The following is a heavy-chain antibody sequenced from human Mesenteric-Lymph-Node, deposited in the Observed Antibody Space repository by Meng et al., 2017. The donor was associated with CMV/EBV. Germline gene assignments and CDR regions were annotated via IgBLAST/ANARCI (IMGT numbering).Heavy chain of an antibody. V-gene: IGHV3-7*01. D-gene: IGHD7-27*01. CDR3: ARTLGIGDWFDP. CDR1: GFTFSSYW. J-gene: IGHJ5*02. Sequence: GESLKISCAASGFTFSSYWMGWVRQAPGKGLEWVANIKQDGSEKYYVDSVKGRFTISRDNAMDSLYLQMNSLRAEDTAVYYCARTLGIGDWFDPWGQGKLVTVSS. CDR2: IKQDGSEK.